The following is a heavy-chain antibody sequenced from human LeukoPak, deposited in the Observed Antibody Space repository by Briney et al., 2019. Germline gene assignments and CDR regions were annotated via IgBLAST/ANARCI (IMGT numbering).Heavy chain of an antibody. J-gene: IGHJ4*02. CDR1: GGSISSYY. D-gene: IGHD2-2*01. CDR2: IYYSGST. Sequence: SQTLSLTCTVSGGSISSYYWSWIRQPPGKGLEWVGYIYYSGSTNYNPSLKSRVTISVDTSKNQFSLKLSSVTAADTAVYYCARTQMGGYCSSTSCYEGDYFDYWGQGTLVTVSS. V-gene: IGHV4-59*01. CDR3: ARTQMGGYCSSTSCYEGDYFDY.